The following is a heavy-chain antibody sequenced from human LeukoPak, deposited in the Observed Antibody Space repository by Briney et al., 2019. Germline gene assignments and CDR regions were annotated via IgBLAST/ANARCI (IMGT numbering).Heavy chain of an antibody. CDR1: GGSISSYY. D-gene: IGHD5-18*01. Sequence: KPSETLSLTCTVSGGSISSYYWSWIRQPTGKGLEWIGRIYTSGSTNYNPSLKSRVTMSVDTSKNQFSLKLSSVTAADTAVYYCAREPTWIQLWFGAYSSDWYGGWFDPWGQGTLVTVSS. CDR2: IYTSGST. J-gene: IGHJ5*02. CDR3: AREPTWIQLWFGAYSSDWYGGWFDP. V-gene: IGHV4-4*07.